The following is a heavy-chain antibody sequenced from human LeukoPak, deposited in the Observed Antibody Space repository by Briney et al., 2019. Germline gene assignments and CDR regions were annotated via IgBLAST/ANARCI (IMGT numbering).Heavy chain of an antibody. V-gene: IGHV5-51*01. J-gene: IGHJ4*02. CDR3: ARHDAGSGSYHGDC. CDR2: IYPGDSDT. CDR1: GYSFTNYW. D-gene: IGHD1-26*01. Sequence: GETPKTSCKGSGYSFTNYWIGWVRQIPGQGLEWMGIIYPGDSDTRNSPSFQGLVTISADKSLSTAYLPWSSLKASDTAIYYCARHDAGSGSYHGDCWGQGTLVTVSS.